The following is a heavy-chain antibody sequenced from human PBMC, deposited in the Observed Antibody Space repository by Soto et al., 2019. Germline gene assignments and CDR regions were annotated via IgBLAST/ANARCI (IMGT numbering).Heavy chain of an antibody. CDR1: GYTFTSYA. Sequence: ASVKVSCKASGYTFTSYAMHWVRQAPGQRLEWMGWINAGNGNTKYSQKFQGRVTITRDTSASTAYMELSSLRSEDTAVYYCARVKGDSYYDILTGYYILDYWGQGTLVTVSS. CDR2: INAGNGNT. J-gene: IGHJ4*02. V-gene: IGHV1-3*01. CDR3: ARVKGDSYYDILTGYYILDY. D-gene: IGHD3-9*01.